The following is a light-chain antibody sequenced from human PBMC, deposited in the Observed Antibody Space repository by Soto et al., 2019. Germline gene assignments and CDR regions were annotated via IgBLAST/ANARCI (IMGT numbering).Light chain of an antibody. V-gene: IGKV3-11*01. J-gene: IGKJ1*01. CDR3: QQRSNWPPST. CDR1: QSVSSY. Sequence: EIVLTQSPATLSLSPGERATLSFRASQSVSSYLAWYQQKPGQAPRLLIYDASNRATGIPARFSGSGSGTDFTLTISRLEPEDFAVYYCQQRSNWPPSTFGQGTKVDIK. CDR2: DAS.